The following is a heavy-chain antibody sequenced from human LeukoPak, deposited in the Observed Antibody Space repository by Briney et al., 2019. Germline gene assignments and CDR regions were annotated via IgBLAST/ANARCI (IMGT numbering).Heavy chain of an antibody. D-gene: IGHD2-15*01. CDR2: VSCDGSNK. CDR1: GFIFSRNA. V-gene: IGHV3-30*04. J-gene: IGHJ4*02. CDR3: ARGERYCTASNCFFSFDY. Sequence: PGRSLRLSCGASGFIFSRNAMQWVRQARGKGVEWVAVVSCDGSNKLYADCVRGRFTIYRDNSKNTLYLQMDSLRAEDTAVFYCARGERYCTASNCFFSFDYWGQATLVTVSS.